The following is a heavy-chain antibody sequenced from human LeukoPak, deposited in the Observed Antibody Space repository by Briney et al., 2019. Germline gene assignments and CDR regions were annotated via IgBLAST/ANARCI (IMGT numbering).Heavy chain of an antibody. J-gene: IGHJ4*02. V-gene: IGHV1-2*02. D-gene: IGHD6-19*01. CDR2: INTNSGGT. Sequence: ASVTDSFKASGYTFTDYYMHWVRQAPGQGGEWMGWINTNSGGTNYAQNFQCRVTMTRGTSISTAYMELSRLRSDDTAVYYCAREPGAVAGTEEVFYFDYWGQGTLVTVSS. CDR1: GYTFTDYY. CDR3: AREPGAVAGTEEVFYFDY.